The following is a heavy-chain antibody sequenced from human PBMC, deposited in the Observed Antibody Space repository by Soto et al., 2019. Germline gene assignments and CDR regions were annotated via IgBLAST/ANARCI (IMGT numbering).Heavy chain of an antibody. Sequence: AESLKMTCQGSGYTFSDYWNGWVRQMPGKGLEWMGIIYPGDSDTRYRPTFHGQVTISADKSISTAYLQWSSLKASDSAMYYCARAYDGRAGYYRFDFWGQGSLVTVSS. CDR2: IYPGDSDT. CDR3: ARAYDGRAGYYRFDF. V-gene: IGHV5-51*01. J-gene: IGHJ4*02. D-gene: IGHD3-9*01. CDR1: GYTFSDYW.